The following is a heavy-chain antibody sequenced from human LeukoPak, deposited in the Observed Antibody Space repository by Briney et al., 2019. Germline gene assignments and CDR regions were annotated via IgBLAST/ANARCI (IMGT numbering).Heavy chain of an antibody. V-gene: IGHV1-18*01. CDR1: GYTFTSYG. Sequence: GASVKVSCKASGYTFTSYGISWVRQAPGQGLEWMGWISAYNGNTNYAQKLQGRVTMTTDTSTSTAYMELRSLRSDDTAVYYCARTLLIPAAGFWFDPWGQGTLVTVSS. CDR3: ARTLLIPAAGFWFDP. D-gene: IGHD6-13*01. J-gene: IGHJ5*02. CDR2: ISAYNGNT.